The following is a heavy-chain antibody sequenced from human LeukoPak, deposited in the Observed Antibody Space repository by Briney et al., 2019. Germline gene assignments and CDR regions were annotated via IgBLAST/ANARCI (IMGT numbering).Heavy chain of an antibody. CDR3: ATGYYDGSGHRVEDLFDI. V-gene: IGHV1-69*04. CDR2: IIPILGIA. Sequence: ASVKVSCKASGGTFSSYAISWVRQAPGQGLEWMGRIIPILGIANYAQKFQGRVTITADKSTSTAYMELSSLRSEDAAVYYCATGYYDGSGHRVEDLFDIWGQGTMVTVSS. J-gene: IGHJ3*02. CDR1: GGTFSSYA. D-gene: IGHD3-22*01.